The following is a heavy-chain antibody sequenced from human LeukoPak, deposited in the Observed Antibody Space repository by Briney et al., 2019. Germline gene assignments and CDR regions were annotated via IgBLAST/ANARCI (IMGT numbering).Heavy chain of an antibody. Sequence: SETLSLTCTVSGGSISSSSYYWGWIRQPPGRGLEWIGEINHGGSTNYNPSLKSRVTISVDTSKNQFSLKLSSVTAADTAMYYCARRTKVQTTVTTGHYYYYYMDVWGKGTTVTVSS. CDR2: INHGGST. J-gene: IGHJ6*03. D-gene: IGHD4-17*01. CDR3: ARRTKVQTTVTTGHYYYYYMDV. CDR1: GGSISSSSYY. V-gene: IGHV4-39*07.